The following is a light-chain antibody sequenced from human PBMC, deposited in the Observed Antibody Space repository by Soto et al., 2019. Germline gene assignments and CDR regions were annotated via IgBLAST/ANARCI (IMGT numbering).Light chain of an antibody. CDR3: QQSYSTPVH. CDR2: SAS. J-gene: IGKJ2*01. Sequence: DIRMTQSPSSLSASVGDRVTITCRASQSISTYVNWYQQRPGKAPTLLISSASNLQSGVPSRFTGSGSGADFTLTISSLHPEDFATYYCQQSYSTPVHFGQGTKLEIK. V-gene: IGKV1-39*01. CDR1: QSISTY.